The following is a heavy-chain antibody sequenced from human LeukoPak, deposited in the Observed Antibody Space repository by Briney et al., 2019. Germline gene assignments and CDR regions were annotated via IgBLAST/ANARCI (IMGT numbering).Heavy chain of an antibody. CDR1: GYTFTGYY. V-gene: IGHV1-2*02. CDR2: IKPNSGDT. CDR3: VRDRPHNWFDP. J-gene: IGHJ5*02. Sequence: GASVKVSCKASGYTFTGYYIHWVRQAPGQGLEWMGLIKPNSGDTKNAQKFQGRVTMTRDTSITTAYMELSSLRSDDTALYYCVRDRPHNWFDPWGQGTLVTVSS.